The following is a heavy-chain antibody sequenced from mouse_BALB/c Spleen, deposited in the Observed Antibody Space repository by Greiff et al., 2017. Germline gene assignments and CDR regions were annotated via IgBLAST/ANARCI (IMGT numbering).Heavy chain of an antibody. D-gene: IGHD2-4*01. CDR2: IYPGNVNT. V-gene: IGHV1S56*01. Sequence: VKLMESGPELVKPGASVRISCKASGYTFTSYYIHWVKQRPGQGLEWIGWIYPGNVNTKYNEKFKGKATLTADKSSSTAYMQLSSLTSEDSAVYFCARYDYGFAYWGQGTLVTVSA. CDR1: GYTFTSYY. J-gene: IGHJ3*01. CDR3: ARYDYGFAY.